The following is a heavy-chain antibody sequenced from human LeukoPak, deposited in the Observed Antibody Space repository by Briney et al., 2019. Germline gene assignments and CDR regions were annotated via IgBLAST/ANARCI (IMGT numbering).Heavy chain of an antibody. Sequence: GGSLRLSCEASGFTFSNYAMICVRQAPGKGLEWVSSISGSGGNTYYAASVKGRFTISRDNSKNTLSLQMNSLRAEDTAVYYCAKDHDYYASGPIWGQGTMVTVSS. J-gene: IGHJ3*02. V-gene: IGHV3-23*01. CDR3: AKDHDYYASGPI. CDR1: GFTFSNYA. CDR2: ISGSGGNT. D-gene: IGHD3-10*01.